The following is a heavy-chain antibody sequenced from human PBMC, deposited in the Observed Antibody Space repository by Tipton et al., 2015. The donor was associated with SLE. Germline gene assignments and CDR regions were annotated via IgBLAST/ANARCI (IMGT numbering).Heavy chain of an antibody. J-gene: IGHJ4*02. CDR2: VYYSGRT. CDR3: ARRQYCSTVACSYFDY. CDR1: GGSISSSSFY. Sequence: TLSLTCSVSGGSISSSSFYWDWIRQPPGKGLEWIGRVYYSGRTYYNPSLKSRVTISVDTSKNQFSLKLTSVTAADTSVYYCARRQYCSTVACSYFDYWGQGTLVTVSS. V-gene: IGHV4-39*01. D-gene: IGHD2-2*01.